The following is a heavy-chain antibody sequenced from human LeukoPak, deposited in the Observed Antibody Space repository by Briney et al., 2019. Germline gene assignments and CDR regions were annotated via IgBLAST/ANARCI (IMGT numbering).Heavy chain of an antibody. V-gene: IGHV3-48*01. CDR2: ISTSSSTI. CDR1: GFTFSSYT. D-gene: IGHD6-6*01. Sequence: GGSLRLSCAASGFTFSSYTMNWVRQAPGKGLEWVSYISTSSSTIYYADSVKGRFTISRDDAKNSLYLQMNSLRAEDTAIYYCAKGQLVDYGMDVWGQGTTVTVSS. CDR3: AKGQLVDYGMDV. J-gene: IGHJ6*02.